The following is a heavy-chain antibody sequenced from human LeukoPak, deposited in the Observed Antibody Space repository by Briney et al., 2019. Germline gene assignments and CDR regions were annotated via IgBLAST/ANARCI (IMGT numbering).Heavy chain of an antibody. CDR1: GFTFSSYS. D-gene: IGHD3-10*01. CDR3: ARANWGITTNPGDY. Sequence: GGSLRLSCAASGFTFSSYSMNWVRQAPGKGLEWVSSISSSGSYIYYADSVKGRFTISRDNAKNSLYLQMNSLRAEDTAVYYCARANWGITTNPGDYWGQGTLVTVSS. CDR2: ISSSGSYI. V-gene: IGHV3-21*01. J-gene: IGHJ4*02.